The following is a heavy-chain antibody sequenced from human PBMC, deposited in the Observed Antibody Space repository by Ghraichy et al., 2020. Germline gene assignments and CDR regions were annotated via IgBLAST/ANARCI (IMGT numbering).Heavy chain of an antibody. Sequence: LSLTCEASGFTFSTYWVTWVRQAPWRGLEWLANIKGDGTERYYADSLKGRFTISRDNAKNSLFLQMDSLRAEDTAVYYCARDSRDRPAVGTFDYWGQGTLVTVST. D-gene: IGHD6-13*01. V-gene: IGHV3-7*03. J-gene: IGHJ4*02. CDR1: GFTFSTYW. CDR3: ARDSRDRPAVGTFDY. CDR2: IKGDGTER.